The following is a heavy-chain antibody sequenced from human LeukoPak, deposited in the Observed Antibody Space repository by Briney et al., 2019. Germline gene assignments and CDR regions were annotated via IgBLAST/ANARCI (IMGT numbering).Heavy chain of an antibody. D-gene: IGHD3-16*02. CDR3: ARAYDYVRGSYRSENWFDP. Sequence: PSETLSLTCTVSGGSISSYYWSWIRQLPGTGLEGIGYIYYSGSTNYNPSLKSRVTISVDTSKNQFSLKLSSVTAADTAVYYCARAYDYVRGSYRSENWFDPWGQGTLVTVSS. J-gene: IGHJ5*02. CDR2: IYYSGST. CDR1: GGSISSYY. V-gene: IGHV4-59*01.